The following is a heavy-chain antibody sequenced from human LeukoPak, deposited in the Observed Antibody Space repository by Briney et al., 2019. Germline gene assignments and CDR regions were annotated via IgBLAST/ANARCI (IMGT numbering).Heavy chain of an antibody. Sequence: PSETLSLTCAVYGGSFSGYYWSWIRQPPGKGLEWIGEINHSGSTNYNPSLKSRVTMSVDTSKNQFSLKLSSVTAADTAVYYCARSRYSSGRNAFDIWGQGTMVTVSS. CDR3: ARSRYSSGRNAFDI. CDR2: INHSGST. V-gene: IGHV4-34*01. J-gene: IGHJ3*02. CDR1: GGSFSGYY. D-gene: IGHD6-19*01.